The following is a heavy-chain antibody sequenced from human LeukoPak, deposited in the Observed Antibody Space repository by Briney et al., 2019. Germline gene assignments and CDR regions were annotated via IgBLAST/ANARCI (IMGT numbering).Heavy chain of an antibody. CDR2: ISGSGGST. Sequence: GGSLRLSCAASGFTLSSSAMSWVGQAPGKGLEWVSAISGSGGSTYYADSVKGRFTISRDNSKNTLYLQMNSLRAEDTAVYYCAKDYSRDYSSSSFHYWGQGTLVTVSS. V-gene: IGHV3-23*01. J-gene: IGHJ4*02. CDR3: AKDYSRDYSSSSFHY. CDR1: GFTLSSSA. D-gene: IGHD6-6*01.